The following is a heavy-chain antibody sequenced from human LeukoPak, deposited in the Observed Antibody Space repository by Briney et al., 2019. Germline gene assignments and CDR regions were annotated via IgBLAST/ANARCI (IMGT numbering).Heavy chain of an antibody. V-gene: IGHV4-4*07. Sequence: SETLSLTCTVSGGSISSYYWSWIRQPAGKGLEWIGRIYTSGSTNYNPSLKSRVTMSVDTSKNQFSLKLSSVTAADTAVYYCARSQYDFWSGDFDSSWFDPWGQGTLVTVSS. CDR3: ARSQYDFWSGDFDSSWFDP. CDR1: GGSISSYY. CDR2: IYTSGST. J-gene: IGHJ5*02. D-gene: IGHD3-3*01.